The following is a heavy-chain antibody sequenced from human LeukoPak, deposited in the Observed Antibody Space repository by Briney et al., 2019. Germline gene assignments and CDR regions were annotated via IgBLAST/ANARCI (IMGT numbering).Heavy chain of an antibody. CDR1: GGSISSGGYS. V-gene: IGHV4-30-2*01. CDR3: ARLTVTTYYGMDV. Sequence: SETLSLTCAVSGGSISSGGYSWSWIRQPPGKGLEWIGYIYHSGSTYYNPSLKSRVTISVDRSKNQFTLKLSSVTAADTAVYYCARLTVTTYYGMDVWGQGTTVTVSS. J-gene: IGHJ6*02. CDR2: IYHSGST. D-gene: IGHD4-17*01.